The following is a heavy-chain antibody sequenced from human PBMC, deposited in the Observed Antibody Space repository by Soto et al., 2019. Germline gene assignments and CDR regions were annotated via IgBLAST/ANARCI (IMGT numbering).Heavy chain of an antibody. CDR1: GYTFTSNA. D-gene: IGHD5-18*01. V-gene: IGHV1-3*01. J-gene: IGHJ4*02. Sequence: QVHLVQSGAEVKKPGASVKVSCRSSGYTFTSNAIHWVRQAPGQSLEWMGWVNAGNGYTKYLQNFQGRVTISSDTSERTAYMELNSLRSEDTAVYYCARGAHTYGYVFDYWGQGTLVTVSS. CDR2: VNAGNGYT. CDR3: ARGAHTYGYVFDY.